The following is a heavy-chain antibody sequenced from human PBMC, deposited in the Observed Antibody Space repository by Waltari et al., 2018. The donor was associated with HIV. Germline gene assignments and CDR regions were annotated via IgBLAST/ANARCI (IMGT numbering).Heavy chain of an antibody. J-gene: IGHJ4*02. CDR2: NDHNGET. V-gene: IGHV4-34*01. CDR3: AGGLSSRPSFRGYDS. Sequence: QVQLRQWGAGLLKPSETLSLTCAVYGESLREHYWAWFRQSPDKGLEWIGENDHNGETNVNPSFKTRVTISLNMSKNQFSLNLKSATAADTAVYYCAGGLSSRPSFRGYDSWGQGTLVTVSS. D-gene: IGHD3-22*01. CDR1: GESLREHY.